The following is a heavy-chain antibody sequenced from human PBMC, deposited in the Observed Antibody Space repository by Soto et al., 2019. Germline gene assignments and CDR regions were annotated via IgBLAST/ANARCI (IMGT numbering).Heavy chain of an antibody. CDR2: IKSKTYGGTT. Sequence: EVQLVESGGGLVKPGGSLRLSCAASGFTFSNAWMSWVRQAAGKGLEWVGRIKSKTYGGTTDYAAPVKGRFTISRDDSKITLYLQMNSLKTEDTAVYYCTYHLLSHDAIDIWGQGTMVTVSS. D-gene: IGHD2-2*01. CDR3: TYHLLSHDAIDI. J-gene: IGHJ3*02. CDR1: GFTFSNAW. V-gene: IGHV3-15*01.